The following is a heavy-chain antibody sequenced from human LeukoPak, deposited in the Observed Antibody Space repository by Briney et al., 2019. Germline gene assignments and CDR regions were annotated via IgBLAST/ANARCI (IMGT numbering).Heavy chain of an antibody. CDR3: ARLYSSSPDY. Sequence: SGGSLRLSCAASGFTFDGYGMNWVRQAPGKGLEWVSYISSSGSTIYYAGSVKGRFTISRDNAKKSLYLQMNSLRAEGTAVYYCARLYSSSPDYWGQGTLVTVSS. V-gene: IGHV3-48*03. J-gene: IGHJ4*02. CDR2: ISSSGSTI. D-gene: IGHD6-6*01. CDR1: GFTFDGYG.